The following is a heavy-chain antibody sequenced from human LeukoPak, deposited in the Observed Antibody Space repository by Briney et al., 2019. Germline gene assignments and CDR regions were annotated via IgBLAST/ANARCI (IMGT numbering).Heavy chain of an antibody. CDR1: GFTFSSYS. CDR2: ISSSSSTI. V-gene: IGHV3-48*01. Sequence: GGSLRLSCAASGFTFSSYSMNWVRQAPGKGLEWVSYISSSSSTIYYADSVKGRFTISRDNAKNSLYLQMNRLRVEDTAVYYCARALQTYYYDSSGYLNRFDPWGQGTLVTVSS. D-gene: IGHD3-22*01. CDR3: ARALQTYYYDSSGYLNRFDP. J-gene: IGHJ5*02.